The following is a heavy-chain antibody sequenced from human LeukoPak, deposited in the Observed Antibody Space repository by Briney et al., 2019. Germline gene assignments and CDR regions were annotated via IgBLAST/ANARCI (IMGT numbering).Heavy chain of an antibody. V-gene: IGHV3-73*01. CDR2: IRSKANSYAT. D-gene: IGHD3-10*02. Sequence: GGSLRLSCAASGFTFSGSAMHWVRQASGKGLEWVGRIRSKANSYATAYAASARGRFTISRDDSKNTAYLQMNSLNTEDTAVYYCAKTGIDRRVFGELFDYWGQGTLVTVSS. J-gene: IGHJ4*02. CDR3: AKTGIDRRVFGELFDY. CDR1: GFTFSGSA.